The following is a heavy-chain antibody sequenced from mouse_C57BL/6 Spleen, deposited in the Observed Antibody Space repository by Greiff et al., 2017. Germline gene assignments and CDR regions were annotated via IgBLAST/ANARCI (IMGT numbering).Heavy chain of an antibody. CDR2: IRNKANNHAT. CDR1: GFTFSDSW. Sequence: EVQRVESGGGFVQPGGSMKLSCAASGFTFSDSWMDWVRQSPEKGLEWVAEIRNKANNHATYYAESVKGRFTISRDDSKSSVYLQMNSLRAEETGIYYSTGGPHMEYWGQGTTVTVSS. CDR3: TGGPHMEY. V-gene: IGHV6-6*01. J-gene: IGHJ4*01.